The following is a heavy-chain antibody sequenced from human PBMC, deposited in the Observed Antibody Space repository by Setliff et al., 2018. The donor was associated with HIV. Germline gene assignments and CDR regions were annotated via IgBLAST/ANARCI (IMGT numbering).Heavy chain of an antibody. CDR3: ARGDAMTSLGAFDI. V-gene: IGHV4-31*02. Sequence: SETLSLTCTDSGGSITSGGFYWSWIRQYPQKGLEWIGYIYYSGGTYYNPSLKSRVTMSADTSKKQFSLKLSSVTAADTAVYYCARGDAMTSLGAFDIWGQGTMVTVSS. D-gene: IGHD2-2*01. J-gene: IGHJ3*02. CDR2: IYYSGGT. CDR1: GGSITSGGFY.